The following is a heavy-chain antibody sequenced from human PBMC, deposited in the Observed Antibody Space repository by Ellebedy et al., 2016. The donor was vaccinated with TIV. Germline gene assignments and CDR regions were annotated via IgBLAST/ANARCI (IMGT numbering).Heavy chain of an antibody. CDR3: ARDFQLLY. CDR1: GFTFSSYS. J-gene: IGHJ4*02. Sequence: GESLKISXAASGFTFSSYSMSWVRQAPGKGLEWVSSISSTSSYIYYSDSVKGRFTISRDNAKNSLYLQMNSLRAEDTAVYYCARDFQLLYWGPGTLVTVSS. V-gene: IGHV3-21*01. D-gene: IGHD2-2*01. CDR2: ISSTSSYI.